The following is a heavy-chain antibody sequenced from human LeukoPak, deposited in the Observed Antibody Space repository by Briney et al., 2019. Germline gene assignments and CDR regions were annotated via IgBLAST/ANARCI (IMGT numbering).Heavy chain of an antibody. J-gene: IGHJ5*02. V-gene: IGHV1-2*04. Sequence: ASVKVSCKASGYTFTGYYMHWVRQAPGQGLEWMGWINPNSGGTNYAQKFQGWVTMTRDTSISTAYMELSRLRSDDTAVYYCARAFGRGGVTGTTNWFDPWGQGTLVTVSS. CDR3: ARAFGRGGVTGTTNWFDP. CDR2: INPNSGGT. CDR1: GYTFTGYY. D-gene: IGHD1-20*01.